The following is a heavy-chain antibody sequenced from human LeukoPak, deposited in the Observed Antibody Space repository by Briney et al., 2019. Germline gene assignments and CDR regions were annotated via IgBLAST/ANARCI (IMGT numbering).Heavy chain of an antibody. Sequence: SVKVSCKASGGTFSSYAISWVRQAPGQGLEWMGRIIPILGIANYAQKFQGRVTITADKSTSTAYMELSSLRFEDTAVYYCARDFPHTIFGVVITSYYYYGMDVWGQGTTVTVSS. D-gene: IGHD3-3*01. CDR1: GGTFSSYA. CDR3: ARDFPHTIFGVVITSYYYYGMDV. V-gene: IGHV1-69*04. CDR2: IIPILGIA. J-gene: IGHJ6*02.